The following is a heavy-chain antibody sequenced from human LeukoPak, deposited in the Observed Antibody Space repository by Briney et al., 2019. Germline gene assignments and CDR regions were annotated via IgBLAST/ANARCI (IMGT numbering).Heavy chain of an antibody. D-gene: IGHD1-1*01. CDR1: GGTFSSYA. CDR3: AREPFTGNWFDP. J-gene: IGHJ5*02. Sequence: SVKVSCKASGGTFSSYAISWVRQAPGQGLEWMGGIIPIFGTANYAQKFQGRVTITADESTSTAYMELSSLRSEDTAVYYCAREPFTGNWFDPWGQGTLVTVSS. CDR2: IIPIFGTA. V-gene: IGHV1-69*01.